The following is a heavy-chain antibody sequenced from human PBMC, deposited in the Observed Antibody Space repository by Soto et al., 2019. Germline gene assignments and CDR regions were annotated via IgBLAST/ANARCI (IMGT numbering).Heavy chain of an antibody. CDR2: IYYSGST. CDR1: GGSISSYY. CDR3: ARPYYDFWSAGWAGGMDV. Sequence: PSETLSLTCTVSGGSISSYYWSWIRQPPGKGLEWIGYIYYSGSTNYNPSLKSRVTISVDTSKNQFSLKLSSVTAADTAVYYCARPYYDFWSAGWAGGMDVWGQGTTVTVPS. D-gene: IGHD3-3*01. J-gene: IGHJ6*02. V-gene: IGHV4-59*01.